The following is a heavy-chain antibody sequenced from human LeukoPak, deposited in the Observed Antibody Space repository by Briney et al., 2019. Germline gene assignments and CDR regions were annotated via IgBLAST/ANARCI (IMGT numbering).Heavy chain of an antibody. J-gene: IGHJ6*03. CDR1: GYTFTGYY. CDR3: ASSIVPAAINYYYYYMDV. Sequence: ASVKVSCKASGYTFTGYYMHWVRQAPGQGLEWMGGIIPIFGTANYAQKFQGRVTITTDESTSTAYMELSSLRSEDTAVYYCASSIVPAAINYYYYYMDVWGKGTTVTVSS. D-gene: IGHD2-2*02. V-gene: IGHV1-69*05. CDR2: IIPIFGTA.